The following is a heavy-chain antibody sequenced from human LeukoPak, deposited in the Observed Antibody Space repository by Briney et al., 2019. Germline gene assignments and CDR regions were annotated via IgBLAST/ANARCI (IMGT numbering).Heavy chain of an antibody. CDR2: INHSGST. V-gene: IGHV4-34*01. D-gene: IGHD3-10*01. CDR1: GGSFSGYY. J-gene: IGHJ4*02. Sequence: SETLSLTCAVYGGSFSGYYWSWIRQPPGKGLEWIGEINHSGSTNYNPSLKSRVTISVDTSKNQFSLKLNSVTAADTAVYYCARGQFNTMVRGVMKPFDYWGQGTLVTVSS. CDR3: ARGQFNTMVRGVMKPFDY.